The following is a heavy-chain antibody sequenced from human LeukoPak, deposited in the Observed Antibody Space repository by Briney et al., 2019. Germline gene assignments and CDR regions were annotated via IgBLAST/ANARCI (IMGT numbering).Heavy chain of an antibody. CDR1: GGSISSGDYY. J-gene: IGHJ4*02. Sequence: SETLSLTCTVSGGSISSGDYYWSWIRQPPEKGLEWIGCISYRGSTNYNPSLKSRVTISVDTSKNHFSLKLTSVTAADTAVYYCARVRGLGVITPYLDSWGQGTLVTVSS. CDR2: ISYRGST. CDR3: ARVRGLGVITPYLDS. D-gene: IGHD3-16*02. V-gene: IGHV4-61*03.